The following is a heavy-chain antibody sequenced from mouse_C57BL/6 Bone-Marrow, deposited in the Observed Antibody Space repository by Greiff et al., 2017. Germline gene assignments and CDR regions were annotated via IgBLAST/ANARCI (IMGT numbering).Heavy chain of an antibody. D-gene: IGHD1-1*01. CDR2: IDPENGDT. CDR3: TTYYYDVDY. Sequence: DVQLQESGAELVRPGASVKLSCTASGFNIKDDYMHWVKQRPEQGLEWIGWIDPENGDTEYASKFQGKATITADTSSNTAYLQLSSLTSEDTAVYYCTTYYYDVDYWGQGTTLTVSS. J-gene: IGHJ2*01. CDR1: GFNIKDDY. V-gene: IGHV14-4*01.